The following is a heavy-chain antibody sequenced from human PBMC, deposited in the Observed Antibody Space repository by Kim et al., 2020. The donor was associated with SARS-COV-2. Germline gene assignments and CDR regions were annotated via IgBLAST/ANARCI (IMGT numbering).Heavy chain of an antibody. J-gene: IGHJ4*02. CDR2: IWYDGSNK. CDR1: GFTFSSYG. V-gene: IGHV3-33*08. CDR3: ARDRVSGGSCCDY. Sequence: GGSLRLSCAASGFTFSSYGMHWVRQAPGKGLEWVAVIWYDGSNKYYADSVKGRFTISRDNSKNTLYLQMNSLRAEDTAVYYCARDRVSGGSCCDYWGQGTLVTVSS. D-gene: IGHD2-15*01.